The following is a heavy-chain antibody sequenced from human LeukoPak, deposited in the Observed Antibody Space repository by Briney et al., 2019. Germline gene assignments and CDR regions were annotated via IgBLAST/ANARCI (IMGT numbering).Heavy chain of an antibody. V-gene: IGHV4-61*02. Sequence: SETLSLTCTVSGGSISSGSYYWSWLRQPAGKGLEWIGRIYTSGSTNYNPSLKSRATISVDTSKNQFSLKLSSVTAADTAVYYCTTYYTIYDPLDYWGHGTLVTVSS. D-gene: IGHD3-10*01. CDR1: GGSISSGSYY. CDR2: IYTSGST. J-gene: IGHJ4*01. CDR3: TTYYTIYDPLDY.